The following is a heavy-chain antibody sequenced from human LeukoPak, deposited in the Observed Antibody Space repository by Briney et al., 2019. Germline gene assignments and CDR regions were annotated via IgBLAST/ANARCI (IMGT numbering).Heavy chain of an antibody. J-gene: IGHJ4*02. D-gene: IGHD3-3*01. CDR2: ISGSGGST. V-gene: IGHV3-23*01. CDR3: AKDLNPHKITIFGVVTSDY. Sequence: GGSLRLSCAASGFTFSSYAMSWVRQAPGKGLEWVSAISGSGGSTYYADSVKGRFTISRDNSKNTLYLQMNSLRAEDTAVYNCAKDLNPHKITIFGVVTSDYWGQGTLVTVSS. CDR1: GFTFSSYA.